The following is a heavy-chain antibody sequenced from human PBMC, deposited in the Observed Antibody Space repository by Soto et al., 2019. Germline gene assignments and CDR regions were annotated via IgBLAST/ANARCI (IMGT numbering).Heavy chain of an antibody. D-gene: IGHD3-10*01. V-gene: IGHV1-69*06. Sequence: QVQLVQSGAEVKKPGSSVKVSCKASGGTFSSLAISWVRQAPGQGLEWMGGLVPVFGTANYAQKFQYRVTITADKSTSTSYMELSSLRSEDPAVYYCASSPGVFDYWGQGTLVTVSS. CDR3: ASSPGVFDY. J-gene: IGHJ4*02. CDR2: LVPVFGTA. CDR1: GGTFSSLA.